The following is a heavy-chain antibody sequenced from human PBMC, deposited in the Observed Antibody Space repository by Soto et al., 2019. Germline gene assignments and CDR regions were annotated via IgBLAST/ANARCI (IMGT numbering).Heavy chain of an antibody. V-gene: IGHV3-11*01. Sequence: GGSLRLSCAASGFTFSDYYMSWIRQAPGKGLEWVSYISSSGSTIYYADSVKGRFTISRDNAKNSLYLQMNSLRAEDTAVYYCARDPDADYYYYMDVWGKGTTVTVSS. J-gene: IGHJ6*03. CDR2: ISSSGSTI. CDR3: ARDPDADYYYYMDV. CDR1: GFTFSDYY.